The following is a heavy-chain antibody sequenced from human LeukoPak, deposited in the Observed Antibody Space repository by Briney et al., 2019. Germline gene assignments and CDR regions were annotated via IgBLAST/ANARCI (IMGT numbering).Heavy chain of an antibody. D-gene: IGHD6-19*01. Sequence: SETLSLSCTVSGGSISSGSYYWSWIREPAGKGLEWIGRIYTRGSTNYNPSLKSRVTISVDTSKNQFSLKLSSVTAADTAVYYCARGLSSGWYSIFDYWGQGTLVTVSS. V-gene: IGHV4-61*02. CDR2: IYTRGST. CDR3: ARGLSSGWYSIFDY. J-gene: IGHJ4*02. CDR1: GGSISSGSYY.